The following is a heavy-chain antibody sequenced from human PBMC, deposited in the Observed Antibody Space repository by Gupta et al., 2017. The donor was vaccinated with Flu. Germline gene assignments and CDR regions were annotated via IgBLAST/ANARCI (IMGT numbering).Heavy chain of an antibody. CDR3: VRHFSDRDAFDV. CDR2: ISSSSSYI. J-gene: IGHJ3*01. V-gene: IGHV3-21*01. Sequence: EVQLVESGGGLVKPGGSLRLSCAASGFIFGTYFFSWARQAPGKGLEWVSSISSSSSYIYYADSVKGRFTISRDNAKNSLSLQLNSLRVEDTAVYYCVRHFSDRDAFDVWGQGTKVTVFS. D-gene: IGHD3-22*01. CDR1: GFIFGTYF.